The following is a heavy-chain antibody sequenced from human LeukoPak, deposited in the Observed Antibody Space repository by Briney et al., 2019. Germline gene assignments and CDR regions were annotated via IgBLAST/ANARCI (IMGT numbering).Heavy chain of an antibody. J-gene: IGHJ4*02. Sequence: GGSLRLSCAASGFTVSSNYMSWVRQAPGKGLEWVSYISSSGSTIYYADSVKGRFTISRDNAKNSLYLQMNSLRAEDTAVYYCARVGSSSWSTRYDYWGQGTLVTVSS. CDR3: ARVGSSSWSTRYDY. CDR1: GFTVSSNY. CDR2: ISSSGSTI. D-gene: IGHD6-13*01. V-gene: IGHV3-11*04.